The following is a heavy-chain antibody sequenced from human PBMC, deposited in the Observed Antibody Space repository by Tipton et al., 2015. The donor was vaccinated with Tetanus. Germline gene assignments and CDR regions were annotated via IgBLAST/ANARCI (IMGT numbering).Heavy chain of an antibody. CDR3: ARASGNGWYCDGS. Sequence: SLRLSCTASGFVFSSAFMSWVRQAPGKGLEWVANMEEDASQKFYGDSVRGRFTISRDNAKNSLFLQMDSLRVEDTDVYYCARASGNGWYCDGSWGQGCLVTVSS. D-gene: IGHD6-19*01. CDR2: MEEDASQK. J-gene: IGHJ5*02. V-gene: IGHV3-7*04. CDR1: GFVFSSAF.